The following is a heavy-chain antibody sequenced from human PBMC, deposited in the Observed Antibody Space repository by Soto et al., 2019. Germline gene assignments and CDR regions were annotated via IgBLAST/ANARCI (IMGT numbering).Heavy chain of an antibody. CDR3: AKDAKMLTYYYRSGNYQKHDMDV. Sequence: PGGSLRLSCAASGFTFSTYAMNWVRQAPGKGLEWVSVIREDGSEKYYVDSVKGRFTISRDNAKNSLYLQMNSLRSDDTAVYYCAKDAKMLTYYYRSGNYQKHDMDVWGQGTTVTVSS. CDR1: GFTFSTYA. CDR2: IREDGSEK. V-gene: IGHV3-7*03. D-gene: IGHD3-10*01. J-gene: IGHJ6*02.